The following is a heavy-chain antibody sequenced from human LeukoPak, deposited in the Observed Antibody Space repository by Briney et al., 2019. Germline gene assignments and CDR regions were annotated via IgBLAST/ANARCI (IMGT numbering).Heavy chain of an antibody. V-gene: IGHV3-64*01. D-gene: IGHD5-12*01. Sequence: GGSLRLSCAASGFTFSSYAMHWVRQAPGKGLEYVSAISSNGGSTYYANSVKGRFTISRDNCKNTLYLQMGSLRAEDMAVYYCARDGGYAREVRGSLDYWGQGTLVTVSS. CDR3: ARDGGYAREVRGSLDY. CDR2: ISSNGGST. CDR1: GFTFSSYA. J-gene: IGHJ4*02.